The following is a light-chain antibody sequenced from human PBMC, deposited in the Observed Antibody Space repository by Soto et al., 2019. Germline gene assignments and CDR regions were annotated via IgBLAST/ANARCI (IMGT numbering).Light chain of an antibody. Sequence: EIVLTQSPGTLSLSPGERATLSCRASQSVANNYLAWYQQKPGQAPRFLMYDASSRATGIPDRFSGSGSGTDFTLTISRLEPEDFAVYYCEQYGSTPLTFGGGTKVEFK. V-gene: IGKV3-20*01. CDR3: EQYGSTPLT. CDR2: DAS. CDR1: QSVANNY. J-gene: IGKJ4*01.